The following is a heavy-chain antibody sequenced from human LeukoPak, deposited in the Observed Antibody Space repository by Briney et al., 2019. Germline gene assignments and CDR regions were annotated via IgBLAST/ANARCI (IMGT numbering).Heavy chain of an antibody. J-gene: IGHJ3*02. CDR2: INPNSGGT. Sequence: ASVKVSCKASGYTFTGYYMHWVRQAPGQGLEWMGWINPNSGGTNYAQKFQGRVTMTKDTSISTAYMELSRLRSDDTAVYYCARVLRRSPDAFEIWGQGTMVTVSS. V-gene: IGHV1-2*02. CDR3: ARVLRRSPDAFEI. D-gene: IGHD3-9*01. CDR1: GYTFTGYY.